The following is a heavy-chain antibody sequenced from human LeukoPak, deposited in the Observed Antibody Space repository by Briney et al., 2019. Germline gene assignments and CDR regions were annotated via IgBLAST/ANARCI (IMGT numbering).Heavy chain of an antibody. CDR3: AGYCGGDCYPPNWYFDL. CDR2: VYYSGST. Sequence: SETLSLTCTVSGGSISNYYWTWIRQPPGKGLEWIAYVYYSGSTNYNPSLKSRVSISVDTSKNQFSLKLSSVTAADTAVYYCAGYCGGDCYPPNWYFDLWGRGTLVTVSS. V-gene: IGHV4-59*12. J-gene: IGHJ2*01. D-gene: IGHD2-21*02. CDR1: GGSISNYY.